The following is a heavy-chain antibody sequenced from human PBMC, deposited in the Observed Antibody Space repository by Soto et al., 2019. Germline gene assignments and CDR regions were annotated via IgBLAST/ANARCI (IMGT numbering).Heavy chain of an antibody. Sequence: SETLSLTCAVSGVSIGSPNWWTWVRQAPGKGLEWIGEMRPSGGPTYNPSLRSRVTISVDNSKNQFSLKLSSVTAADTAIYYCAGLGMVAAHREFDPWGQGTLVTVSS. V-gene: IGHV4-4*02. CDR1: GVSIGSPNW. J-gene: IGHJ5*02. D-gene: IGHD2-15*01. CDR3: AGLGMVAAHREFDP. CDR2: MRPSGGP.